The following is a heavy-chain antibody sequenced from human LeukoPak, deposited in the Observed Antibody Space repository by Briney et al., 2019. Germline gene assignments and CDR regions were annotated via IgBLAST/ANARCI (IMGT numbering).Heavy chain of an antibody. CDR3: ARGLYYNEFDY. D-gene: IGHD1-26*01. V-gene: IGHV3-48*03. CDR1: GFTFSSYE. CDR2: ISSSGSTI. J-gene: IGHJ4*02. Sequence: GGSLRLSCAASGFTFSSYEMNWVRQAPGKGLEWVSYISSSGSTIYYADSVKGRFTISRDNSKNTLYLQMNSLRADDTAVYYCARGLYYNEFDYWGQGTLVTVSS.